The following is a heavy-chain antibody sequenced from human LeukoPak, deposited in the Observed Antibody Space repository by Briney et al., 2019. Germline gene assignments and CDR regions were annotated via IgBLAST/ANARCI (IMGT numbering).Heavy chain of an antibody. D-gene: IGHD3-3*01. J-gene: IGHJ4*02. CDR1: GFTFGDYA. Sequence: PGRSLRLSCTASGFTFGDYAMNWVRQAPGKGLEWVSYISSSSSTIYYADSVKGRFTISRDNAKNSLYLQMNSLRAEDTAVYYCARDRGDNYDFWSGYYGSEDYWGQGTLVTVSS. V-gene: IGHV3-48*01. CDR2: ISSSSSTI. CDR3: ARDRGDNYDFWSGYYGSEDY.